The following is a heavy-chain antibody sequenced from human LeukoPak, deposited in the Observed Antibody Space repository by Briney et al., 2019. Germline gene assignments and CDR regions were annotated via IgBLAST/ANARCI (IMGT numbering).Heavy chain of an antibody. V-gene: IGHV3-7*01. J-gene: IGHJ4*02. CDR3: ARDEEYYYVSSGYSDY. Sequence: GGSLRLSCAASGVTFSIYWMSGVRQAPGKGLEWVANIKQDGSEKYYVDSVKGRFTISRDNAKNSLYLQMNRLRAEDTCVYCCARDEEYYYVSSGYSDYWGQGTLVTVSS. CDR2: IKQDGSEK. CDR1: GVTFSIYW. D-gene: IGHD3-22*01.